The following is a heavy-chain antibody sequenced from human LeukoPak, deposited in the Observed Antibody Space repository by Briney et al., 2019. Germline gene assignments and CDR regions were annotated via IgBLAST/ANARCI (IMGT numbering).Heavy chain of an antibody. CDR3: AKDPGYGLYYFDY. CDR1: GFTFSSYG. Sequence: GGSLRLSCAASGFTFSSYGMHWVRQAPGKGLEWVAVVWYDGSNKYYADSVKGRFTISRDNSKNTLYLQMNSLRAEDTAVYYCAKDPGYGLYYFDYWGQGTLVTVSS. V-gene: IGHV3-33*06. CDR2: VWYDGSNK. J-gene: IGHJ4*02. D-gene: IGHD5-18*01.